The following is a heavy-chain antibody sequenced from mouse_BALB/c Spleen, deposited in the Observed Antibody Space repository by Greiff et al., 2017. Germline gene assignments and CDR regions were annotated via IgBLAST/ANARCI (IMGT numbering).Heavy chain of an antibody. CDR1: GFTFTDYY. D-gene: IGHD2-3*01. V-gene: IGHV7-3*02. Sequence: VQLQQSGGGLVQPGGSLRLSCATSGFTFTDYYMSWVRQPPGKALEWLGFIRNKANGYTTEYSASVKGRFTISRDNSQSILYLQMNTLRAEDSATYYCARDFSDGYYPAWFAYWGQGTLVTVSA. CDR2: IRNKANGYTT. J-gene: IGHJ3*01. CDR3: ARDFSDGYYPAWFAY.